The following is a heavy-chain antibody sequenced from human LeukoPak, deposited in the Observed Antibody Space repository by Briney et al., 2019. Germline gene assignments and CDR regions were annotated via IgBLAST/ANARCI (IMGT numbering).Heavy chain of an antibody. D-gene: IGHD3-22*01. V-gene: IGHV1-24*01. Sequence: ASVKVSCKVSGYTLTELSMHWVRQAPGKGLEWMGGFDPEDGETIYAQKFQGRVTMTEDTSTDTAYMELSSLRSGDTAVYYCARVRDDSSGPGFDYWGQGTLVTVSS. CDR3: ARVRDDSSGPGFDY. CDR1: GYTLTELS. CDR2: FDPEDGET. J-gene: IGHJ4*02.